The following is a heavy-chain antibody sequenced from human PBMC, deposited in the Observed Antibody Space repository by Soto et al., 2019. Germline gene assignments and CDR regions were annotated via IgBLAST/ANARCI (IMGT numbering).Heavy chain of an antibody. Sequence: EVQLVESGGGLVEPGGSRRLSCAASGFTFTNDWMNWVRQAPGKSLEWVGRIKSKRDGETTAYATPVRGRVTISRDHSKSTVYLEMNSLKTEDSAVYYRTDVSGGENQRFDYWGQGTLVTVSS. J-gene: IGHJ4*02. CDR2: IKSKRDGETT. CDR1: GFTFTNDW. D-gene: IGHD3-10*01. CDR3: TDVSGGENQRFDY. V-gene: IGHV3-15*07.